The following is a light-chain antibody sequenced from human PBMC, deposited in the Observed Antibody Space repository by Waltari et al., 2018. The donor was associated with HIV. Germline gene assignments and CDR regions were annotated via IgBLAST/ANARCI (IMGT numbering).Light chain of an antibody. Sequence: QSALTQPASVSASPCQSLTLSCTGSCDDVGGFSYVSWYQQFPGKSPHLLISDDTDRTSAMSPRCSGAKSANTAALSISALRPADEADYFCASLSYTVTQVFGTGTTVTVL. J-gene: IGLJ1*01. V-gene: IGLV2-14*03. CDR2: DDT. CDR1: CDDVGGFSY. CDR3: ASLSYTVTQV.